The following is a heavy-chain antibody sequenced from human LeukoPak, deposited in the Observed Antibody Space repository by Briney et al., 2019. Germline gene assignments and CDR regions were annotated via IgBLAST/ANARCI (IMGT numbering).Heavy chain of an antibody. CDR3: ARTREGAVDYYDSSGYPYYFDY. J-gene: IGHJ4*02. V-gene: IGHV3-7*01. Sequence: GGSLRLSCAASGFTFSSYWMSWVRQAPGKGLEWVANIKQDGSEKYYVDSVKGRFTISRDNAKNPLYLQMNSLRAEDTAVYYCARTREGAVDYYDSSGYPYYFDYWGQGTLVTVSS. CDR2: IKQDGSEK. D-gene: IGHD3-22*01. CDR1: GFTFSSYW.